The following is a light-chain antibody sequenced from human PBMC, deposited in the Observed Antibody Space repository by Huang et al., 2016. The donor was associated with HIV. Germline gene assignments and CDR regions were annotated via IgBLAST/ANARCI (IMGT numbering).Light chain of an antibody. CDR1: QSVSSF. V-gene: IGKV3-11*01. J-gene: IGKJ5*01. CDR2: DAS. CDR3: QQGSSRPIT. Sequence: EVVLTQSPATLSLSTGERATLSCRTSQSVSSFLAWYQQKLGQAPRLLIDDASKRSTGIPGRFSGSGSGTDFTLISSSLEPEDVAVYYCQQGSSRPITFGLGTRLEI.